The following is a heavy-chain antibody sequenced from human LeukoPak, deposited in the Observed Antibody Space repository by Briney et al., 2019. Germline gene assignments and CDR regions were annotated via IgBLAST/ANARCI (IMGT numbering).Heavy chain of an antibody. CDR1: GFIFTNYG. Sequence: PGGSLRLSCAASGFIFTNYGFSWVRQAPGKGLGWVSGITGSGTNTYYADSVKGRFTISRDNSKNTLYLQMSTLRDEDTAVYYCVKSPGTAAGNLFDPWGQGTLVTVSS. D-gene: IGHD6-13*01. CDR3: VKSPGTAAGNLFDP. J-gene: IGHJ5*02. CDR2: ITGSGTNT. V-gene: IGHV3-23*01.